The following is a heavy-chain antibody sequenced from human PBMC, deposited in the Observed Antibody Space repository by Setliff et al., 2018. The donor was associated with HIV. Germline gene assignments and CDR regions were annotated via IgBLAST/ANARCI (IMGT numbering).Heavy chain of an antibody. CDR3: AREGKTAMVTKYFDY. Sequence: TSETLSLTCTVSGGSVNSATYYCSWIRQHPGKGLEWIGYIDYSGSAFYNPSLKSRITIAVDTSKNQFSLRMKSVTAADTAMYYCAREGKTAMVTKYFDYWGQGTMVTVSS. D-gene: IGHD5-18*01. CDR2: IDYSGSA. V-gene: IGHV4-31*03. CDR1: GGSVNSATYY. J-gene: IGHJ4*02.